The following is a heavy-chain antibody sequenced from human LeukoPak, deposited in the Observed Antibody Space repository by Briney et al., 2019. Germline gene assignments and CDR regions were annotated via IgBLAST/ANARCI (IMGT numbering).Heavy chain of an antibody. CDR1: GGSIINSNW. CDR2: IYHSGST. J-gene: IGHJ4*02. D-gene: IGHD3-22*01. V-gene: IGHV4-4*02. CDR3: ARLRPGGYYYDSTGYEFDY. Sequence: SETLSLTCTVSGGSIINSNWWSWVRQPPGKGLEWIGEIYHSGSTNYSPSLKGRVTILLDKSKNQFSLELNSVTAADTAVYYCARLRPGGYYYDSTGYEFDYWGQGTLVTVSP.